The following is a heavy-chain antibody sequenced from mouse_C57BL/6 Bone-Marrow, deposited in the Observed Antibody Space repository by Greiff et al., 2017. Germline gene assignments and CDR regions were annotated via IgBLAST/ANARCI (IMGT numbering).Heavy chain of an antibody. Sequence: EVKLVESGGGLVQPKGSLKLSCAASGFSFNTYAMNWVRQAPGKGLEWVARIRSKSNNYATYYDDSVKDRFTISRDDSESMLYLQMNNLKTEDTARYYCVRRGGAMDYWGQGTSVTVSS. J-gene: IGHJ4*01. CDR3: VRRGGAMDY. CDR2: IRSKSNNYAT. CDR1: GFSFNTYA. V-gene: IGHV10-1*01.